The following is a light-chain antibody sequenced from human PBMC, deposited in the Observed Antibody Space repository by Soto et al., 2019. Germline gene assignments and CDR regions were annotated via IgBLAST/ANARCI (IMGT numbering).Light chain of an antibody. CDR3: QRRSDWPIT. CDR2: DAS. Sequence: EIVLTQSPDTLSLSPGERATLSCRASLSVSSYLAWYQQKPGQAPRLLIFDASNRATGIPARFSGSGSGTDFTLTSSSLEPEDFAVYYCQRRSDWPITFGQGTRLEIK. J-gene: IGKJ5*01. CDR1: LSVSSY. V-gene: IGKV3-11*01.